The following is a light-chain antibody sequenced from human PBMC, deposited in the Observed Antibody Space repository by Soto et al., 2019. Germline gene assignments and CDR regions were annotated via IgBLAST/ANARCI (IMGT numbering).Light chain of an antibody. CDR2: GSS. CDR3: QQYGSSPFT. J-gene: IGKJ3*01. Sequence: VFTQSPGTLSLSPGERATLSCWASQSISSNYLAWYQQKPGQPPRLLISGSSIRATGIPKRFSGSASGTNFTLTISSLEPEDFAVFYCQQYGSSPFTFGPGTKVDIK. V-gene: IGKV3-20*01. CDR1: QSISSNY.